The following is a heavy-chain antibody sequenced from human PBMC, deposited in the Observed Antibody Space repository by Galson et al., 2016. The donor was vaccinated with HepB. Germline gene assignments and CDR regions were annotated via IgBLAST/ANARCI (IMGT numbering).Heavy chain of an antibody. D-gene: IGHD5-12*01. V-gene: IGHV3-23*01. J-gene: IGHJ4*02. Sequence: LRLSCAASGFSFGTYAMSWVRQAPGKGLQWVSGISAGGTTYYPDSMRGRFTISRDNSQNTVYLQMHSLSVEDTAIYFCARDLASTATDWGQGTLVTVSS. CDR3: ARDLASTATD. CDR1: GFSFGTYA. CDR2: ISAGGTT.